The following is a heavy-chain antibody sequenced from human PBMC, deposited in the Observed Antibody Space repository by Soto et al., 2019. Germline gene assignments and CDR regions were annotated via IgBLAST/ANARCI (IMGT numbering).Heavy chain of an antibody. D-gene: IGHD1-26*01. Sequence: QVQLGPAGGEVKKAGSSVKVSFKASGGTFSSYSINRGRRAPGQGLEWMGGIIPIFGTGNYAQKFQGRVTITADESTSTAYMELSSLRSEDTAVYYCARDGGRHSGGIDYWGQGTLVTVSS. CDR3: ARDGGRHSGGIDY. J-gene: IGHJ4*02. V-gene: IGHV1-69*01. CDR2: IIPIFGTG. CDR1: GGTFSSYS.